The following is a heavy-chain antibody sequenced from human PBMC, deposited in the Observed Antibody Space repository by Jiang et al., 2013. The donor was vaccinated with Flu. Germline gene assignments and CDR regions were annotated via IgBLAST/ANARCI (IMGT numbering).Heavy chain of an antibody. J-gene: IGHJ2*01. Sequence: SGGSISSSSYVLGLDPPAPRKGLEWIGSIYYSGSTYYNPSLKSRVTISVDTSKNQFSLKLSSVTAADTAVYYCARMVRGVIIADWYFDLWGRGTLVTVSS. CDR2: IYYSGST. V-gene: IGHV4-39*01. CDR3: ARMVRGVIIADWYFDL. D-gene: IGHD3-10*01. CDR1: GGSISSSSYV.